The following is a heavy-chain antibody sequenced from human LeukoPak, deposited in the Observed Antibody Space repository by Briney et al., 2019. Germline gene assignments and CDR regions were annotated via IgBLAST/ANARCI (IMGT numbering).Heavy chain of an antibody. CDR3: ARVGRDGYNYDFDY. CDR1: GYTFTEYY. Sequence: GASVKVSCKASGYTFTEYYIHWVRQAPGQGLEWMGWINPDSGSTNYAQKFQGTVTMTRDTSSGTAYMELDRLRSDDTAVYYCARVGRDGYNYDFDYWGQGTLVTVSS. CDR2: INPDSGST. D-gene: IGHD5-24*01. J-gene: IGHJ4*02. V-gene: IGHV1-2*02.